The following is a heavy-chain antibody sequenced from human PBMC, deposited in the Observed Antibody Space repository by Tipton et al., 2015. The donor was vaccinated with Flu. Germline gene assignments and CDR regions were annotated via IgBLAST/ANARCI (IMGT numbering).Heavy chain of an antibody. J-gene: IGHJ4*02. Sequence: QLVQSGAEVKKPGASVKVSCKASGYTFTSYGISWVRQAPGQGLEWMGWISAYNGNTSYAQKLQGRVTMTTDTSTSTAYMELRGLRSDDTAVYYWARDLIGILDYDSSIGYWGQGTLVTVSS. CDR3: ARDLIGILDYDSSIGY. CDR2: ISAYNGNT. D-gene: IGHD3-22*01. V-gene: IGHV1-18*01. CDR1: GYTFTSYG.